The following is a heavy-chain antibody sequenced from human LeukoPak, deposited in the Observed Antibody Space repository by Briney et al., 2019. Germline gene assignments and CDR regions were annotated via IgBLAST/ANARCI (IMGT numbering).Heavy chain of an antibody. CDR1: GFTFSTYC. CDR2: IKPSGSEK. Sequence: GGSLRLSCAASGFTFSTYCMSWVRQAPGKGLEWVANIKPSGSEKYYVDSVKGRFTISRDNAKNSLYLQMDSLRAEDTAVYYCARVKFRGENLIGYCPVDSWGQGTLVIVSS. J-gene: IGHJ4*02. V-gene: IGHV3-7*01. CDR3: ARVKFRGENLIGYCPVDS. D-gene: IGHD3-9*01.